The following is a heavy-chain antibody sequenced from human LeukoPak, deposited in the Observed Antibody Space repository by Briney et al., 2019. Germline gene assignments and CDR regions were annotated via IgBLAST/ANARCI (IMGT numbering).Heavy chain of an antibody. Sequence: ASVTVSCKASVYTFTNYYMHWVGQAPGQGFEWMGWINPNDGDTNYAQKFQGRVTMTRDTSISTAHMEVSRLRSDDTAVYYCARANFLYCSSSTCLFDYWGQGTLVTVSS. CDR3: ARANFLYCSSSTCLFDY. V-gene: IGHV1-2*02. CDR2: INPNDGDT. D-gene: IGHD2-2*01. CDR1: VYTFTNYY. J-gene: IGHJ4*02.